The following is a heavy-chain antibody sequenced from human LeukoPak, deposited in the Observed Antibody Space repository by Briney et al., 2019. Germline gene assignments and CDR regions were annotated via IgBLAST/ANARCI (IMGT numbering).Heavy chain of an antibody. CDR1: GYTFTIYA. V-gene: IGHV7-4-1*02. CDR2: INTDTGNP. CDR3: ARAHQPLGGLSFPDS. D-gene: IGHD3-16*02. J-gene: IGHJ5*01. Sequence: ASVKVSCKASGYTFTIYAMNGVRHPPGQGLECMVWINTDTGNPTYAQGFTGRFVFSLDTSVSTAYLQISSLKAEDTAVYYCARAHQPLGGLSFPDSWGQGTLVTVSS.